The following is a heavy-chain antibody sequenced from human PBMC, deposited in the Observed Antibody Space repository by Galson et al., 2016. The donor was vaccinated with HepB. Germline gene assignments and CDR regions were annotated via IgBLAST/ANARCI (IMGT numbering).Heavy chain of an antibody. CDR2: ISTTSSAI. CDR1: GFTFSGYK. V-gene: IGHV3-48*01. D-gene: IGHD3-10*01. J-gene: IGHJ3*02. Sequence: SLRLSCAASGFTFSGYKMNWVRQAPGKALEWVSYISTTSSAIYYADSVKGRFSISRDNAESSLYLQMNSLKASDTAIYYCARRSSDAFDIWGQGTMVTVSS. CDR3: ARRSSDAFDI.